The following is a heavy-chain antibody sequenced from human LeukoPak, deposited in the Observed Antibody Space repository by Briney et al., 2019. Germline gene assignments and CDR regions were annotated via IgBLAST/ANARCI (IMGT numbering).Heavy chain of an antibody. D-gene: IGHD6-19*01. J-gene: IGHJ4*02. CDR1: GGSISSGGYS. Sequence: SETLSLTCAVSGGSISSGGYSWSWIRQPPGKGLEWIGYIYHSGSTYYNPSPKSRVTISVDRSKNQFSLKLSSVTAADTAVYYCAWLARGAVAGYYFDYWGQGTLVTVSS. CDR2: IYHSGST. CDR3: AWLARGAVAGYYFDY. V-gene: IGHV4-30-2*01.